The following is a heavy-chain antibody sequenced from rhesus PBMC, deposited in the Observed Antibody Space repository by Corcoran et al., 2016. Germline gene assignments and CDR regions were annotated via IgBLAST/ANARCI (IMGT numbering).Heavy chain of an antibody. V-gene: IGHV5-2*01. D-gene: IGHD3-28*01. Sequence: EVQLVQSGAEVKRPGESLKISCKTSGYSFTNYWISWVRQMPGKGLEWVGAIDPSDSDTRYSPSFQGQVTISGDKSISTAYLQWSSLKASDSATYYCAKAAYYYGSGYYWYFDIWGPGTPITISS. CDR2: IDPSDSDT. CDR1: GYSFTNYW. J-gene: IGHJ2*01. CDR3: AKAAYYYGSGYYWYFDI.